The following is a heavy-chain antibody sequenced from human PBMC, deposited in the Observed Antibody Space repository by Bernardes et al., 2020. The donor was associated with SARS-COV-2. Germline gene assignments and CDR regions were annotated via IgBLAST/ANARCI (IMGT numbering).Heavy chain of an antibody. V-gene: IGHV3-74*01. CDR3: ARGLRYFDWLYYYGMDV. J-gene: IGHJ6*02. D-gene: IGHD3-9*01. CDR2: INSDGSST. Sequence: VGSLRLSCAASGFTFSSYWMHWVRQAPGKGLVWVSRINSDGSSTSYADSVKGRFTISRDNAKNTLYLQMNSLRAEDTAVYYCARGLRYFDWLYYYGMDVWGQGTTVTVSS. CDR1: GFTFSSYW.